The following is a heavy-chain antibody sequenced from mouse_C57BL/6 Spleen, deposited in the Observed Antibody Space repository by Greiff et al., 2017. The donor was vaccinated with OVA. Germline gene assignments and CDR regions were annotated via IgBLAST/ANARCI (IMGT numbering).Heavy chain of an antibody. CDR3: ARKRGTTPMDY. V-gene: IGHV1-18*01. Sequence: VQLQQSGPELVKPGASVKIPCKASGYTFTDYNMDWVKQSHGKSLEWIGDINPNNGGTIYNQKFKGKATLTVDQSSSTAYMELRSLTSEDTAVYYCARKRGTTPMDYWGQGTSVTVSS. CDR2: INPNNGGT. D-gene: IGHD1-1*01. CDR1: GYTFTDYN. J-gene: IGHJ4*01.